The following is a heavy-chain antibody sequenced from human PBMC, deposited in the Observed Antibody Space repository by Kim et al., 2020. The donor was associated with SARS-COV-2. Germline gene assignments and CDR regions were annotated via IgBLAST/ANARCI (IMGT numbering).Heavy chain of an antibody. J-gene: IGHJ5*02. CDR2: IWYDGSNK. CDR3: AAGIQYYDFWSGYYDWFGP. Sequence: GGSLRLSCAASGFTFSSYGMHWVRQAPGKGLEWVAVIWYDGSNKYYADSVKGRFTISRDNSKNTLYLQMNSLRAEDTAVYYCAAGIQYYDFWSGYYDWFGPWGQGTLVTVSS. CDR1: GFTFSSYG. V-gene: IGHV3-33*01. D-gene: IGHD3-3*01.